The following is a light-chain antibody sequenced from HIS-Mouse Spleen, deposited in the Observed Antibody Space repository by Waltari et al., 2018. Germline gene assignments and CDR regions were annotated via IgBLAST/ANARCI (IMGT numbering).Light chain of an antibody. V-gene: IGLV2-23*01. J-gene: IGLJ3*02. CDR1: SSDVGVDNF. Sequence: QSALTQPASVSGSPGQSITLSCTGTSSDVGVDNFLSWYQQHPGKAANLMIYEGSKRPSGVSNRFSGSKSGNTASLTISGLQAEDEADYYCCSYAVSSTWVFGGGTKLTVL. CDR3: CSYAVSSTWV. CDR2: EGS.